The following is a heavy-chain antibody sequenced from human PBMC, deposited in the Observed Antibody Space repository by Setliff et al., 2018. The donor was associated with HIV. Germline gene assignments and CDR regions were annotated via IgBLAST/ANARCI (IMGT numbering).Heavy chain of an antibody. CDR1: GFTFSRYG. J-gene: IGHJ4*02. CDR2: IRSKAYGGTT. D-gene: IGHD2-2*01. CDR3: ASHFGYCSSTSCEGY. V-gene: IGHV3-49*04. Sequence: PGGSLRLSCAASGFTFSRYGMHWVRQAPGKGLEWVAFIRSKAYGGTTEYAASVKGRFSISRDDSKSIAYLQMNSLRAEDTAVYYCASHFGYCSSTSCEGYWGQGALVTVS.